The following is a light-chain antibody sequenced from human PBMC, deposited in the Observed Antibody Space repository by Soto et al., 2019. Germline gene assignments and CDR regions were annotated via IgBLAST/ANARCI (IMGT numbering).Light chain of an antibody. V-gene: IGLV1-44*01. CDR3: AAWDDSLLVV. CDR1: SSNIGSYS. CDR2: SNN. J-gene: IGLJ2*01. Sequence: QSVLTQPPSASGTPGQRVTISCSGSSSNIGSYSVSWYQQLPGAAPKLLIYSNNQRPSGVPDRISGSKSGTSASLDISGLQSDDEADYYCAAWDDSLLVVFGGGIKLTVL.